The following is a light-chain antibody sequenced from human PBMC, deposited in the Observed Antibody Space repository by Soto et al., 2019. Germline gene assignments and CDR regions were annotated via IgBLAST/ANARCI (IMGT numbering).Light chain of an antibody. CDR2: AAS. J-gene: IGKJ3*01. CDR3: LQDYNSPFT. V-gene: IGKV1-6*01. CDR1: QGIRND. Sequence: AIQMTQSPSSLSASVGDRVTITCRASQGIRNDLGWYQQKPGKAPKLLIYAASSLQSGVPSRVSGSGSGTDFTLTISSLQPEDFAPYYCLQDYNSPFTFGPGTKGDI.